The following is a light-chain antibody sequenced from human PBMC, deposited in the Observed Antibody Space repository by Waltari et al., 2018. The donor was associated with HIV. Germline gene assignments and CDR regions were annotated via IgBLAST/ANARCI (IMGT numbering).Light chain of an antibody. J-gene: IGLJ2*01. CDR2: NDV. CDR3: QVWHYSVF. V-gene: IGLV3-9*01. CDR1: NVGTKD. Sequence: SYELTQPLSVSVALGQTARINCGGNNVGTKDVHWYQQKSGQAPLLVIYNDVNLPPGSPERFSASKSRNTATLTISGAKAGDEADYYCQVWHYSVFFGGGTKLTVL.